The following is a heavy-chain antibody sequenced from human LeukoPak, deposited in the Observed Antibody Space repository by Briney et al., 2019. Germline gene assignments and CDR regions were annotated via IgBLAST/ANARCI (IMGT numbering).Heavy chain of an antibody. Sequence: GGSLRLSCAASGFTVSSNYMSWVRQAPGKGLEWVSVIYSGGSTYYADSVKGRFTISRDNSKNTLYLQMNSLRAEDTAVYYCARDPGTSYGYLDYWGQGTLVTVSS. D-gene: IGHD5-18*01. CDR1: GFTVSSNY. CDR2: IYSGGST. V-gene: IGHV3-66*01. J-gene: IGHJ4*02. CDR3: ARDPGTSYGYLDY.